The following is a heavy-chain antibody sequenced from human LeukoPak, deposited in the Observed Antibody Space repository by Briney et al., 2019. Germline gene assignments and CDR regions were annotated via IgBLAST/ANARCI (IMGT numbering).Heavy chain of an antibody. D-gene: IGHD6-13*01. V-gene: IGHV5-51*01. CDR1: GYSFTSYW. CDR3: ACRDLTSTWSFP. J-gene: IGHJ5*02. Sequence: GESLKISCQGFGYSFTSYWIGWVRQMPGKGMEWMGVIYPGDPRIRYNPSFQGQVTISVDKSISTAYLQWVSLRASDSAMYYCACRDLTSTWSFPWGQGTLVTVSS. CDR2: IYPGDPRI.